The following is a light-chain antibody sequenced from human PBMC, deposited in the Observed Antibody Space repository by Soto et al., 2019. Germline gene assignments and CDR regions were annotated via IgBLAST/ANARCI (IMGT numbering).Light chain of an antibody. CDR3: AAWDDSRYGVV. CDR1: NSNSRSNN. J-gene: IGLJ2*01. CDR2: RSD. V-gene: IGLV1-44*01. Sequence: QSVLTQSPSASGIPGQRVTIACSGRNSNSRSNNVNWYRHVPGTAPKLLIFRSDQRPSGVPDRFSGSRSGTSASLVINGLQSGDEAHYYCAAWDDSRYGVVFGGGTKLTVL.